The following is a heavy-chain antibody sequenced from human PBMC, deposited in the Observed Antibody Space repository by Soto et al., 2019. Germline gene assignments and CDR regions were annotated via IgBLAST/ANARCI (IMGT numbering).Heavy chain of an antibody. V-gene: IGHV3-23*01. J-gene: IGHJ4*02. D-gene: IGHD3-16*01. CDR2: ISATGGGT. CDR1: GFKFSNYA. Sequence: GSLRLSCAASGFKFSNYAMSWVRQAPGKGLEWVSLISATGGGTYYADSVKGRFTISRDNSHNTLYLQVHSLTAEDTAVYYCAKDRREGGNSAFYFDFWGQGAQVTSPQ. CDR3: AKDRREGGNSAFYFDF.